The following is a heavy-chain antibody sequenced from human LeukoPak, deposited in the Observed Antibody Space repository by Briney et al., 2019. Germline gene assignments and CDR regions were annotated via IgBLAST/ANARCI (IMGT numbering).Heavy chain of an antibody. J-gene: IGHJ3*02. D-gene: IGHD3-22*01. CDR3: ARGLTTPRAFDT. CDR1: GGSFSGYY. Sequence: SETLSLTCAVYGGSFSGYYWSWIRQPPGKGLEWIGEINHSGSTNYNPSLKSRVTISVDTSKNQFSLKLSSVTAADTAVYYCARGLTTPRAFDTWGQGTMVTVSS. V-gene: IGHV4-34*01. CDR2: INHSGST.